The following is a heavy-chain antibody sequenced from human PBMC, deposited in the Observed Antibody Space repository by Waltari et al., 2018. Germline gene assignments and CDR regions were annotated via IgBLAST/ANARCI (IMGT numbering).Heavy chain of an antibody. CDR2: VYYSGST. CDR3: ARSLHIFRAAAGMFDY. D-gene: IGHD6-13*01. Sequence: QLQLQESGPGLLTPSGTLSLTCPVSDDSISRCDYYWGWIRQSPGKGPEWIGSVYYSGSTSYNTSLKRRVTISVDTSKKQFSLKLSSVTAADTAVYYCARSLHIFRAAAGMFDYWGQGTLVTVSS. CDR1: DDSISRCDYY. V-gene: IGHV4-39*01. J-gene: IGHJ4*02.